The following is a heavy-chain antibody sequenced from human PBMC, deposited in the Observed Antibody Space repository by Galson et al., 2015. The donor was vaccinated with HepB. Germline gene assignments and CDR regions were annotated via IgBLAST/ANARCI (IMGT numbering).Heavy chain of an antibody. CDR1: GFTFRNAW. CDR2: IKSRTDGGTT. J-gene: IGHJ4*02. V-gene: IGHV3-15*01. Sequence: SLRLSCAASGFTFRNAWMTWVRQAPGKGLEWVGRIKSRTDGGTTDYAAPVKGRFTISRDDSKKALFLQVKSLKTEDTAMYYCTTTGGGDFDYLGQGTLVTVSS. D-gene: IGHD3-16*01. CDR3: TTTGGGDFDY.